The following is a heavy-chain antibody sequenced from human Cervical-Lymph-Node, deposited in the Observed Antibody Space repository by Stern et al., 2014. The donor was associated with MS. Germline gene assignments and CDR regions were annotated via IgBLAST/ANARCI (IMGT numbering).Heavy chain of an antibody. Sequence: VQLVQSGAEVKKPGSSVKVSCKASGGTFSTYTFSWVRQAPGQGLEWMGGIVPVFPATNYAHKVKGRVTISADASTSTAYLDLTSLILEDTAVYYCATGGSRYFDYWGQGTLVTVSS. J-gene: IGHJ4*02. D-gene: IGHD3-16*01. V-gene: IGHV1-69*01. CDR2: IVPVFPAT. CDR3: ATGGSRYFDY. CDR1: GGTFSTYT.